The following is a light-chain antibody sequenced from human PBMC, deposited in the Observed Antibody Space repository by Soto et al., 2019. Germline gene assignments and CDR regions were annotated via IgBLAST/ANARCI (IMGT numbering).Light chain of an antibody. CDR2: GAS. V-gene: IGKV3-20*01. CDR3: QQYGSSPRT. J-gene: IGKJ1*01. Sequence: EIVLPQSPGTLSLSPGERATLSCSASQSVSSSYLAWYQQKPGQAPRLRIYGASSRATGIPDRFSGSGSGTDFTLTIFRLEPEDFAVYYCQQYGSSPRTFGQGTKVDIK. CDR1: QSVSSSY.